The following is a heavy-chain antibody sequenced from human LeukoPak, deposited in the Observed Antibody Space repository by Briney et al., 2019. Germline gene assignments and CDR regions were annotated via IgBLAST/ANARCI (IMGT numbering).Heavy chain of an antibody. Sequence: ASVKVSCKASGYTFTHYHFSWVRQAPGQGLEWMGWINTDNGNTNYAQKFQGRLTMTTDTSTTTAYMELRSLRSDDTAVYYCARGAISSQGFDIWGQGTMVTVS. CDR1: GYTFTHYH. J-gene: IGHJ3*02. CDR3: ARGAISSQGFDI. D-gene: IGHD3-3*01. CDR2: INTDNGNT. V-gene: IGHV1-18*01.